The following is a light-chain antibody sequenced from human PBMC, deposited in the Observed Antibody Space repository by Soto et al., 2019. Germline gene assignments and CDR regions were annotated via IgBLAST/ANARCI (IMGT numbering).Light chain of an antibody. V-gene: IGKV1-39*01. CDR2: TTS. CDR1: QSISSY. J-gene: IGKJ5*01. CDR3: QQSHSTPLP. Sequence: DIQMTQSPSSLSASVGDRVTITCRASQSISSYLNWYQQKPGKAPKLLICTTSSLQSGVPSRFSGSGSGTYFTLTISSLHPEDFATYYCQQSHSTPLPFGQGTRLEIK.